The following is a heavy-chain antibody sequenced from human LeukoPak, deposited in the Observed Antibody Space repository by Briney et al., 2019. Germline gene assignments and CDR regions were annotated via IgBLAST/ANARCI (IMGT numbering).Heavy chain of an antibody. CDR3: ASGYSSSSFDY. CDR2: IYYTENT. Sequence: SETLSLTCTVSGGSISNRRYYGGWIRQPPGKGLEWIGSIYYTENTYYSPSLKSRVTMSVDTSKNQFSLKLSSVTAADTAVYYCASGYSSSSFDYWGPGTLVTVSS. V-gene: IGHV4-39*01. J-gene: IGHJ4*02. CDR1: GGSISNRRYY. D-gene: IGHD6-6*01.